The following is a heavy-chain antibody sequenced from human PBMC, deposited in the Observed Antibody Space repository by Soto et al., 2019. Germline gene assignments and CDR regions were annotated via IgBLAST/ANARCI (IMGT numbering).Heavy chain of an antibody. CDR3: AYTTRDGYYYYYGMDV. V-gene: IGHV1-69*01. J-gene: IGHJ6*02. Sequence: QVPLVQSGAEVKKPGSSVKVSCKASGGTFSSYAISWVRQAPGQGLEWMGGIIPIFGTANYAQKFQGRVTITADESTSTAYMELSSLRSEDTAVYYCAYTTRDGYYYYYGMDVWGQGTTVTVSS. D-gene: IGHD2-2*02. CDR1: GGTFSSYA. CDR2: IIPIFGTA.